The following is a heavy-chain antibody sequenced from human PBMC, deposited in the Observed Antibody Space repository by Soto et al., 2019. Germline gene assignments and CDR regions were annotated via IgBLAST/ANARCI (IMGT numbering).Heavy chain of an antibody. V-gene: IGHV6-1*01. J-gene: IGHJ3*02. CDR1: GDSVSSNSAA. Sequence: SQTLSLTCAISGDSVSSNSAAWNWIRQSPSRGLEWLGRTYYRSKWYNDYAVSVKSRITINPDTSKNQFSLQLNSVTPEDTAVYYCARGSGRFLEWLLDAFDIWGQGXMVTVSS. D-gene: IGHD3-3*01. CDR3: ARGSGRFLEWLLDAFDI. CDR2: TYYRSKWYN.